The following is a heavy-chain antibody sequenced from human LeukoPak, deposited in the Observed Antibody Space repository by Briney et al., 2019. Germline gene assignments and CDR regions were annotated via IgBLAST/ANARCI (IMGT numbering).Heavy chain of an antibody. CDR3: ARGYGNYYGSGSCYNRRWFDP. CDR1: GGSFSGYY. J-gene: IGHJ5*02. V-gene: IGHV4-34*01. Sequence: SETLSLTCAVYGGSFSGYYWSWIRQPPGKGLEWIGEINHSGSTNYNPSLKSRVTISVDTSKNQFSLKLSSVTAADTAVYYCARGYGNYYGSGSCYNRRWFDPWGQGTLVTVSS. D-gene: IGHD3-10*01. CDR2: INHSGST.